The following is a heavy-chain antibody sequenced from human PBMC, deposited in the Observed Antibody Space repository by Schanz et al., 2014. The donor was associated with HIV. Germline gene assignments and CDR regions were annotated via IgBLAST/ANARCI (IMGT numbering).Heavy chain of an antibody. CDR1: GFTFGTYG. Sequence: VQLVESGGGVVQPGKSLRLSCAASGFTFGTYGMHWVRQAPGRGLEWVANIKQDGSETYYVDSVKGRFTISRDNAKNSLYLQMNSLRAADTAVYYCAKEGYGEGYYGMDVWGQGTTVTVSS. CDR2: IKQDGSET. J-gene: IGHJ6*02. V-gene: IGHV3-7*03. D-gene: IGHD4-17*01. CDR3: AKEGYGEGYYGMDV.